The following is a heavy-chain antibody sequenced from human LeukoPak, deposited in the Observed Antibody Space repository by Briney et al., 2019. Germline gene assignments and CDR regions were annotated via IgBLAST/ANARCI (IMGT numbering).Heavy chain of an antibody. CDR3: AREGRTPDY. Sequence: SETLSLTCTVSGYSISSGYYWGWMRQPPGKGLEWIGSIYHSGSTYYNPSLKSRVTISVDTSKNQFSLKLSSVTAADTAVYYCAREGRTPDYWGQGTVVTVSS. D-gene: IGHD1-14*01. CDR2: IYHSGST. V-gene: IGHV4-38-2*02. CDR1: GYSISSGYY. J-gene: IGHJ4*02.